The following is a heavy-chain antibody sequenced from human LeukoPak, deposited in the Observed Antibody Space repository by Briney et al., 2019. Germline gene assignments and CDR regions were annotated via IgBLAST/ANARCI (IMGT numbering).Heavy chain of an antibody. CDR3: ARLDSEMETDAFDI. D-gene: IGHD1-1*01. J-gene: IGHJ3*02. Sequence: PSETLSLTCAVYGGSFSGYYWSWIRQPPGKGLEWIGEINHSGSTNYNPSLKSRVTISVDTSKNQFSLKLSSVTAADTAVYYCARLDSEMETDAFDIWGQGTMVTVSS. CDR2: INHSGST. V-gene: IGHV4-34*01. CDR1: GGSFSGYY.